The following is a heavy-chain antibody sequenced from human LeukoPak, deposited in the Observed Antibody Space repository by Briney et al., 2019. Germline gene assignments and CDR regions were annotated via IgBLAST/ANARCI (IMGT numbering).Heavy chain of an antibody. CDR2: ISSSGNII. CDR1: GFTFSDYY. Sequence: GGSLRLSCAASGFTFSDYYISWIRQAPGKGLERVSYISSSGNIIYYADSVKGRFTVSRDNAKDSLFLQMNSLRAEDTAVYYCAREEREQASTLTNAFDIWGQGTMVTVSS. V-gene: IGHV3-11*04. CDR3: AREEREQASTLTNAFDI. J-gene: IGHJ3*02. D-gene: IGHD4-17*01.